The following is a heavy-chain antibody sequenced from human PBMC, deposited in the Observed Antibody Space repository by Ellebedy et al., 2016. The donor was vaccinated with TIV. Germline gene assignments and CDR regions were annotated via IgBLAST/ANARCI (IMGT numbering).Heavy chain of an antibody. Sequence: MPSETLSLTCTVSGGSISSGAFYWTWIRQQPGKGLEWIGNIFYSGSTYYKSSLKSRITISLDRSKNQFSLSLSSVTAADTAVYFCARYYYDFSGQNDGEKFDYWGQGSLVSVSS. J-gene: IGHJ4*02. CDR1: GGSISSGAFY. CDR2: IFYSGST. CDR3: ARYYYDFSGQNDGEKFDY. D-gene: IGHD3-22*01. V-gene: IGHV4-31*03.